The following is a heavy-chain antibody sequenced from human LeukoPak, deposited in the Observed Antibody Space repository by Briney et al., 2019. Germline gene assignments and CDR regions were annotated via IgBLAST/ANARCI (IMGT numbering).Heavy chain of an antibody. J-gene: IGHJ4*02. CDR3: ARDSYSGSYWGRHDY. V-gene: IGHV3-23*01. CDR1: GFTFSSYA. D-gene: IGHD1-26*01. Sequence: QPGGSLRLSCAASGFTFSSYAMSWVRQAPGKGLEWVSGISGSGGTTYYADSVKGRFTISRDNAKNSLYLQMNSLRAEDTAVYYCARDSYSGSYWGRHDYWGQGTLVTVSS. CDR2: ISGSGGTT.